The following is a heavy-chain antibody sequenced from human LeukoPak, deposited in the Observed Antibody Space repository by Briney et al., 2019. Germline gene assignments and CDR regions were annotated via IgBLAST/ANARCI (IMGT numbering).Heavy chain of an antibody. D-gene: IGHD2-15*01. CDR3: ARARTYCSGGSCYLLDP. CDR1: GYTFTGYY. V-gene: IGHV1-2*02. J-gene: IGHJ5*02. Sequence: ASVKVSCKASGYTFTGYYMHWVRQAPGQGLEWMGGINPNSGGTNYAQKFQGRVTMTRDTSISTAYMELSRLRSDDTAVYYCARARTYCSGGSCYLLDPWGQGTLVTVSS. CDR2: INPNSGGT.